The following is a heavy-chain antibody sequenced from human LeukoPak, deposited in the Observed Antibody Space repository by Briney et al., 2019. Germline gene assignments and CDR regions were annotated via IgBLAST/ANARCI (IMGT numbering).Heavy chain of an antibody. J-gene: IGHJ4*02. CDR3: AREWELSDDFDY. D-gene: IGHD1-26*01. CDR1: GFTFSSYS. V-gene: IGHV3-21*01. CDR2: ISSSSGYI. Sequence: GGSLRLSCAASGFTFSSYSMNWVRQAPGKGLEWVSSISSSSGYIYYADSVKGRFTISRDNAKNSLYLQMNSLRAEDTAVYYCAREWELSDDFDYWGQGTLVTVSS.